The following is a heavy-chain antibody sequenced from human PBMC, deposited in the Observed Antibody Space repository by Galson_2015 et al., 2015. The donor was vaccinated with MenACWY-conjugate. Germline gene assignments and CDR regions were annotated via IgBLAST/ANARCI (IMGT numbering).Heavy chain of an antibody. D-gene: IGHD2-21*01. J-gene: IGHJ5*02. V-gene: IGHV3-74*01. CDR3: ASSEIVSA. CDR1: GFTFSRYW. CDR2: ISGDASSS. Sequence: SLRLSCAASGFTFSRYWMHWVRQIPGKGLVWVSRISGDASSSYYADSVRGRFTISRDNAKNTLYLQMSSLKVEDSAVYCCASSEIVSAWGRRALVTVSS.